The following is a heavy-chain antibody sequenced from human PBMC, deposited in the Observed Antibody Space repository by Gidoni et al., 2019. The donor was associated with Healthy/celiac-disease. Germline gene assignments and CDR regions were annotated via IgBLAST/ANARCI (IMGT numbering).Heavy chain of an antibody. CDR3: ASLYGDYPHYYYYYMDV. V-gene: IGHV4-34*01. CDR2: INHSGST. Sequence: QVQLQQWGAGLLKPSETLSLTCAVYGGSFSGYYWSWIRQPPGKGLEWIGEINHSGSTNYNPSLKSRVTISVDTSKNQFSLKLSSVTAADTAVYYCASLYGDYPHYYYYYMDVWGKGTTVTVSS. D-gene: IGHD4-17*01. CDR1: GGSFSGYY. J-gene: IGHJ6*03.